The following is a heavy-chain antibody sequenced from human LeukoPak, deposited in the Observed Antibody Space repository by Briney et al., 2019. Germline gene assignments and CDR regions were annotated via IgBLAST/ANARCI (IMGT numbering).Heavy chain of an antibody. D-gene: IGHD2-2*02. V-gene: IGHV1-69*01. J-gene: IGHJ4*02. CDR2: IIPIFGTA. CDR3: AAQGYCSSTSCYTVTDY. CDR1: GGTFSSYA. Sequence: SVKVSCKASGGTFSSYAISWVRQAPGQGLEWMGGIIPIFGTANYAQKFQGRVTITADESTSTAYMELSSLRSEDTAVYYCAAQGYCSSTSCYTVTDYWGQGTLVTVSS.